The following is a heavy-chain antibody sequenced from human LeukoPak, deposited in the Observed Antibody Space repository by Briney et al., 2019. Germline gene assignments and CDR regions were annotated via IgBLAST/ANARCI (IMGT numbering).Heavy chain of an antibody. J-gene: IGHJ4*02. V-gene: IGHV3-15*01. D-gene: IGHD1-26*01. Sequence: GGSLRLSCAASGFTFSSYAMSWVRQAPGKGLEWVGRIKSKTDGGTTEYAAPVKGRFTISRDDSKNTLYLQMNSLKTEDTAVYYCTTTIVGATTGDYWGQGTLVTVSS. CDR2: IKSKTDGGTT. CDR3: TTTIVGATTGDY. CDR1: GFTFSSYA.